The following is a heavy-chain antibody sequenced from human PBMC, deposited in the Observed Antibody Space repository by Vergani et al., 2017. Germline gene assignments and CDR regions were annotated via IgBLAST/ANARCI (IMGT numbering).Heavy chain of an antibody. V-gene: IGHV3-7*01. D-gene: IGHD1-14*01. J-gene: IGHJ4*02. CDR3: ARENRGINPAH. Sequence: EVQLLESGGGLVQPGGSLRLSCAVSGFTFSNYWMSWLRQAPGKGLEWVANIKEDGSDKYYVDSVKGRFTISRDNTKNSLFLQMASLRDEDTAVYYCARENRGINPAHWGRGTLVIVSS. CDR2: IKEDGSDK. CDR1: GFTFSNYW.